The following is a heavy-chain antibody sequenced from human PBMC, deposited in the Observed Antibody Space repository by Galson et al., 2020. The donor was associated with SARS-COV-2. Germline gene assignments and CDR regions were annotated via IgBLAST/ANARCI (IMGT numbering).Heavy chain of an antibody. J-gene: IGHJ4*02. CDR3: ARGDMRNDYFDY. V-gene: IGHV3-74*01. CDR2: IYSEGSST. Sequence: ALHGEYLKISCAASGFTFSSYWMHWVRQAPGKGLVWVSRIYSEGSSTDYADSVKGRFTISGDNAKNTLYLQMNSLRAEDTAVYYCARGDMRNDYFDYWGQGTLVTVSS. CDR1: GFTFSSYW. D-gene: IGHD3-16*01.